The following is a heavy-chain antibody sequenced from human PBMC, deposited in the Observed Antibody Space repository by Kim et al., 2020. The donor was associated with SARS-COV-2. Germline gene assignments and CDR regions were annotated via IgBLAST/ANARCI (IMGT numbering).Heavy chain of an antibody. CDR1: GFTFSFYT. CDR3: ARVHYFDSSGYAPRAAFAI. Sequence: GGSLRLSCEASGFTFSFYTMNWVRQAPGKGLEWVSYISDTSKTIHYADSVRGRFTISRDNAKNSLFLEMNSLRGDDTAVYYCARVHYFDSSGYAPRAAFAIWGQGTMVTVSS. J-gene: IGHJ3*02. V-gene: IGHV3-48*01. D-gene: IGHD3-22*01. CDR2: ISDTSKTI.